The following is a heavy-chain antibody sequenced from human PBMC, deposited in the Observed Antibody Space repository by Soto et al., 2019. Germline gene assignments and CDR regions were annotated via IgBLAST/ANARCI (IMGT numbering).Heavy chain of an antibody. CDR1: GGSISSYY. V-gene: IGHV4-59*01. CDR2: IYYSGST. CDR3: ARGDGYSYGSDY. Sequence: QVQLQESGPGLVKPSETLSLTCTVSGGSISSYYWSWIRQPPGKGLEWIGYIYYSGSTNYNPSLKRRVPISVDTSKNQFSLKLSSVTAADTAVYYCARGDGYSYGSDYWGQGTLVTVSS. D-gene: IGHD5-18*01. J-gene: IGHJ4*02.